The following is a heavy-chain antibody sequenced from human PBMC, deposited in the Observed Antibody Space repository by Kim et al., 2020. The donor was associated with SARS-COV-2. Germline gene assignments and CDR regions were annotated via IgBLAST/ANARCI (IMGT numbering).Heavy chain of an antibody. Sequence: GGSLRLSCAASGFTFSSYEMNWVRQAPGKGLEWVSYISSSGITIYYADSVKGRFTISRDNAKNSLYLQMNSLRAEDTAFYYCARLNYDSSGYYYQHDAFDIWGQGTMVTVSS. CDR1: GFTFSSYE. CDR3: ARLNYDSSGYYYQHDAFDI. V-gene: IGHV3-48*03. CDR2: ISSSGITI. J-gene: IGHJ3*02. D-gene: IGHD3-22*01.